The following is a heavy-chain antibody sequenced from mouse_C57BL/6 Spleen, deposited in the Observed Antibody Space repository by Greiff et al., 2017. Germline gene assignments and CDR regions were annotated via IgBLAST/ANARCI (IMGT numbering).Heavy chain of an antibody. CDR3: ARRGSSGPYYAMDY. CDR1: GYTFTSYW. J-gene: IGHJ4*01. D-gene: IGHD3-2*02. Sequence: QVQLQQPGAELVKPGASVKLSCKASGYTFTSYWMQWVKQRPGQGLEWIGEIDPSDSSTNYNQKFKGKATLTVDTSSSTAYMQLSSLTSEDSAVDYCARRGSSGPYYAMDYWGQGTSVTVSS. CDR2: IDPSDSST. V-gene: IGHV1-50*01.